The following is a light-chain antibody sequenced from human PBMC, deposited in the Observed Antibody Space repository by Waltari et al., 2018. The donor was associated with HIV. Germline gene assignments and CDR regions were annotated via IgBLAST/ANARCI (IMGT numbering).Light chain of an antibody. J-gene: IGKJ1*01. CDR2: KAS. V-gene: IGKV1-5*03. Sequence: DIQMTQSPSTLSASVGDRVTITCRASQSINNWLAWYQQKPGKAPKVLNYKASSLESGVPSRFSGSGSGTEFTLTISSLQPDDFATYDCQQYDNNRGTFGQGTRVEIK. CDR3: QQYDNNRGT. CDR1: QSINNW.